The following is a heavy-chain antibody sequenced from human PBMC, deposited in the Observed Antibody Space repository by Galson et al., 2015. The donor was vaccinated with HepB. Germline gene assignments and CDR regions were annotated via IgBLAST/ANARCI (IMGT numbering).Heavy chain of an antibody. V-gene: IGHV3-30*18. CDR1: GFTFSSYG. CDR2: ISYDGSKK. Sequence: SLRLSCAASGFTFSSYGMHWVRQAPGKGLEWVAVISYDGSKKYYADSVKGRFTISRDNSKNTLYLQLNSLRAEDTAVYYCAKDIYDTNDYYYSIDYWGQGTLVTVSS. J-gene: IGHJ4*02. D-gene: IGHD3-22*01. CDR3: AKDIYDTNDYYYSIDY.